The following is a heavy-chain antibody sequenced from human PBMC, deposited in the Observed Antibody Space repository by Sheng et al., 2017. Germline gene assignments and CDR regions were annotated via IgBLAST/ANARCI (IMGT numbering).Heavy chain of an antibody. CDR2: ISGSGGST. D-gene: IGHD2-2*01. Sequence: VQLVDSGGGLVQPGGSLRLSCEASGFSFSSYAMSWVRQAPGKGLEWVSGISGSGGSTNYADSVKGRFTISRDNSKNTLYLQMNSLRAEDTALYYCARILYQLPYYWGQGTPGHRFL. CDR3: ARILYQLPYY. CDR1: GFSFSSYA. J-gene: IGHJ4*02. V-gene: IGHV3-23*04.